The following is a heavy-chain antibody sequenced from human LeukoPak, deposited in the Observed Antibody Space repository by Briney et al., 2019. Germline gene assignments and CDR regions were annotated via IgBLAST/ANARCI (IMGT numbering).Heavy chain of an antibody. V-gene: IGHV3-30-3*01. CDR1: GFTFSSYA. CDR2: ISYDGSNK. D-gene: IGHD3-10*01. J-gene: IGHJ4*02. CDR3: ARDFSSMVRGVIID. Sequence: PGGSLRLSCAASGFTFSSYAMHWVRQAPGKGLEWVAVISYDGSNKYYADSVKGRFTISRDNSKNTLYLQMNSPRAEDTAVYYCARDFSSMVRGVIIDWGQGTLVTVSS.